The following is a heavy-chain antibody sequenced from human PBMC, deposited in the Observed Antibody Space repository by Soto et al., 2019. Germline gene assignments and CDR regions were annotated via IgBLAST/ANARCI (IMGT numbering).Heavy chain of an antibody. J-gene: IGHJ6*02. V-gene: IGHV3-9*01. CDR3: AKDIVKAGRSYGMDV. Sequence: EVHLVESGGVLVQPGRSLRLSCAASGFTFDDFAMHWVRQAPGKGLEWVSGISWNGEVKGYADSVKGRFSISRDNAKNSLYLQMNSLRSEDTAFYHCAKDIVKAGRSYGMDVWGQGTTVTLSS. CDR1: GFTFDDFA. CDR2: ISWNGEVK.